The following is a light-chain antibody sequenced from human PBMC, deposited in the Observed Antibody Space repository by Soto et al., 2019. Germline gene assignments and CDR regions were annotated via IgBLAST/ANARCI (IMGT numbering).Light chain of an antibody. CDR2: GAS. J-gene: IGKJ4*01. CDR3: HQYGSSPFT. CDR1: QSVSSN. V-gene: IGKV3-20*01. Sequence: EIVMTQSPATLSVSPGERATLSCRASQSVSSNLAWYQQKPGQAPRLLIYGASSRATGIPDRFSGSGSGTEFTLTISRLEPEDFAVYYCHQYGSSPFTFGGGTKVDIK.